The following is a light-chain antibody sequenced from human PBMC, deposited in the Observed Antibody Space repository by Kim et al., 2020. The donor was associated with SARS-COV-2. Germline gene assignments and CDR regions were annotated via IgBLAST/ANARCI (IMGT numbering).Light chain of an antibody. Sequence: PGQSITSACTGTSSDVGGYNYVSWYQQHPGKAPKLMIYDVSNRPSGVSNRFPGSKSGNTASLTISGLQAEDEADYYCSSYTSSSTVFGGGTQLTVL. V-gene: IGLV2-14*03. CDR3: SSYTSSSTV. CDR1: SSDVGGYNY. CDR2: DVS. J-gene: IGLJ2*01.